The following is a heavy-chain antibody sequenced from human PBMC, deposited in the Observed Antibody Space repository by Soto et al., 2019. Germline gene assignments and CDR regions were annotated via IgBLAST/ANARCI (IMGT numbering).Heavy chain of an antibody. J-gene: IGHJ4*02. CDR3: AKPMGYSSRWQYYFDY. V-gene: IGHV3-30*18. CDR2: ISYDGSNK. D-gene: IGHD6-13*01. CDR1: GFTFSSYG. Sequence: GGSLRLSCAASGFTFSSYGMHWVRQAPGKGLEWVAVISYDGSNKYYADSVKGRFTISRDNSKNTLYLQMNSLRAEDTAVYYCAKPMGYSSRWQYYFDYWGQGTLVTVSS.